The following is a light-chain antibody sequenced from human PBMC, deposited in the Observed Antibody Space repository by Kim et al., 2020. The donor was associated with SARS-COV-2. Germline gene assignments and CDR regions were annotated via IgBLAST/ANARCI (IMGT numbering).Light chain of an antibody. CDR3: LISYSGAVV. Sequence: PVGAVNLTCGTSHGACHSGHYPYWSQQKPGQPPRPLIYDTSNEPSGPPARFSGSLLGGKAALTLSGAQPEDEAEYYCLISYSGAVVFGGGTQLTVL. J-gene: IGLJ2*01. V-gene: IGLV7-46*01. CDR2: DTS. CDR1: HGACHSGHY.